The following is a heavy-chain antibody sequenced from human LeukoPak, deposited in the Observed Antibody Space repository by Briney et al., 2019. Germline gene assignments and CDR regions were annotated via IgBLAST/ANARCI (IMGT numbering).Heavy chain of an antibody. CDR2: IIPILGIA. CDR3: ARDAGSIDYYDSSGYLDP. J-gene: IGHJ5*02. Sequence: SVKVSCKASGYTFTGYYMHWVRQAPGQGLEWMGRIIPILGIANYAQKFQGRVTITADKSTSTAYMELSSLRSEDTAVYYCARDAGSIDYYDSSGYLDPWGQGTLVTVSS. D-gene: IGHD3-22*01. CDR1: GYTFTGYY. V-gene: IGHV1-69*04.